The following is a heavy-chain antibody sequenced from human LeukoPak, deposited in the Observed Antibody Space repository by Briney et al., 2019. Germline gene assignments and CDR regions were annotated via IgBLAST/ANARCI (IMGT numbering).Heavy chain of an antibody. J-gene: IGHJ4*02. CDR2: ISDSGDSA. V-gene: IGHV3-23*01. CDR1: GFTFSSYA. D-gene: IGHD3-10*01. CDR3: AKDSYGSGSYSPDY. Sequence: PGGSLRLSCAASGFTFSSYAMTWVRQAPGKGLEWVSAISDSGDSAYYADSVKGRFTISRDNSKNTLYLQMNSPRAEDTAVYYCAKDSYGSGSYSPDYWGQGTLVTVSS.